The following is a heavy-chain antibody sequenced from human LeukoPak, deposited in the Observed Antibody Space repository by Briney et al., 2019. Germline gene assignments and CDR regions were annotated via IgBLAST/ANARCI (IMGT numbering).Heavy chain of an antibody. D-gene: IGHD3-22*01. CDR2: IYHRGST. Sequence: SETLSLTCTVSGNSISSDDWWTWVRQPPGRGLEWIGEIYHRGSTNYNPSLKSRVTISIDKSRNQFSLMLSSVTAADTAVYYCARRQYYDSTGYFVYWGQGTLATVSS. CDR3: ARRQYYDSTGYFVY. CDR1: GNSISSDDW. V-gene: IGHV4-4*02. J-gene: IGHJ4*02.